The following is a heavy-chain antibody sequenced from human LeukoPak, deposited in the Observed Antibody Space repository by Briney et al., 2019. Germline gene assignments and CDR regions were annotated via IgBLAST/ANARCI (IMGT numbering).Heavy chain of an antibody. J-gene: IGHJ4*02. Sequence: PGGSLRLSCAASGFTFSSYWMHWVRQAPGKGLVWVSRINTDGSSTSYADSVKGRFTISRGNAKNSLFLQMNSLRGEDTAVYYCARDLKGYNTHWGQGTLVTVSS. V-gene: IGHV3-74*01. CDR3: ARDLKGYNTH. CDR1: GFTFSSYW. CDR2: INTDGSST. D-gene: IGHD1-14*01.